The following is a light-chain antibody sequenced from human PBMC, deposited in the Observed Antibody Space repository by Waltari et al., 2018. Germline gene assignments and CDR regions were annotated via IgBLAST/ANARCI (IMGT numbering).Light chain of an antibody. V-gene: IGLV2-14*03. CDR2: DVS. J-gene: IGLJ2*01. CDR3: ASYTSSNTVI. CDR1: NSYICRYNY. Sequence: QSALTQPASVSGSAGQSIAISCSGTNSYICRYNYVSWYQQHPGNAPSLILYDVSRWPSGVSNRFIGSKSGITASLAISGRQAEDEGDYFCASYTSSNTVICGGGTRVTVL.